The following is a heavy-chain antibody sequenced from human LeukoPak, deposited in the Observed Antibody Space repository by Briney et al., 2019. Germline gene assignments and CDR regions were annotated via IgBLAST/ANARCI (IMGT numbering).Heavy chain of an antibody. Sequence: GGSLRLSCAASGFSFSSKWMSWVRQAPGKGLEWVANIKQDGSEKFYVDSVKGRFTISRDNAKNSLYLQMNSLRAEDTAVYYCARVIVGFWSGYADYWGQGTLVTV. CDR3: ARVIVGFWSGYADY. J-gene: IGHJ4*02. CDR1: GFSFSSKW. D-gene: IGHD3-3*01. V-gene: IGHV3-7*01. CDR2: IKQDGSEK.